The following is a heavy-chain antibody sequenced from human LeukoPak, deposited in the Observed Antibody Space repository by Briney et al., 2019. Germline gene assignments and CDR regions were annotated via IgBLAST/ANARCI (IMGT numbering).Heavy chain of an antibody. CDR3: ARDRDTMVRGVIIPNFDP. D-gene: IGHD3-10*01. J-gene: IGHJ5*02. CDR1: GYTFTGYY. CDR2: INPNSDGT. Sequence: EASVKVSCKASGYTFTGYYMHWVRQAPGQGLEWMGWINPNSDGTNYAQKFQGRVTMTRDTSISTAYMELSRLRSDDTAVYYCARDRDTMVRGVIIPNFDPWGQGTLVTVSS. V-gene: IGHV1-2*02.